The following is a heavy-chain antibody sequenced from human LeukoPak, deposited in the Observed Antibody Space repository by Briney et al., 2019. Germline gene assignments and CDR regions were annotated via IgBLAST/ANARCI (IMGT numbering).Heavy chain of an antibody. CDR2: INPNSGGT. J-gene: IGHJ3*02. V-gene: IGHV1-2*02. CDR1: GYTFTGYY. CDR3: ARERGYCSSSTCYTSDAFDI. Sequence: ASVKVSCKASGYTFTGYYMHWVRQAPGHGLEWMGWINPNSGGTNYAQRFQGRVTMTRDTSISTAYMELSRLRSDDTAVYYCARERGYCSSSTCYTSDAFDIWGQGTMVTVSS. D-gene: IGHD2-2*02.